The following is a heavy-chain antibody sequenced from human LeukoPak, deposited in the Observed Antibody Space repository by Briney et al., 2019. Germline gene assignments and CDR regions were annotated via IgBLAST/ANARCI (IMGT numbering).Heavy chain of an antibody. Sequence: ASVKVSCKASGYSFTSYGISWVRQAPGQGLEWMGWISAYNGNTNYAQKLQGRVTMTTDTSTSTAYMVLRSLRSDDTAVYYCAGGSSTGYSSSWYDYWGQGTLVTVSS. CDR1: GYSFTSYG. D-gene: IGHD6-13*01. CDR2: ISAYNGNT. J-gene: IGHJ4*02. CDR3: AGGSSTGYSSSWYDY. V-gene: IGHV1-18*01.